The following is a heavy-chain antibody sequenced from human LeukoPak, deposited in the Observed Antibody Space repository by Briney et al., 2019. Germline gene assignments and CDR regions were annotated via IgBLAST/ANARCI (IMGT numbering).Heavy chain of an antibody. CDR3: ARDKAYCGGDCYPLDAFDI. D-gene: IGHD2-21*02. CDR2: INHSGST. V-gene: IGHV4-34*01. CDR1: GGSFSGYY. Sequence: SETLSLTCAVYGGSFSGYYWSWIRQPPGKGLEWIGEINHSGSTNSNPSLKSRVTISVDTSKNQFSLKLSSVTAADTAVYYCARDKAYCGGDCYPLDAFDIWGQGTMVTVSS. J-gene: IGHJ3*02.